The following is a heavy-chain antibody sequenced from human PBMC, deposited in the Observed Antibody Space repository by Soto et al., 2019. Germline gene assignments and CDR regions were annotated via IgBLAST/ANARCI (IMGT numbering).Heavy chain of an antibody. CDR3: AHRRGDRSGLWNSGTFDI. Sequence: QITLKESGPPLVEPTQTLTLTCTFSGFSLSTYGVGVGWIRQPPVMALECLALIYWDDDKRYSPSLKNRLTITKDTSKNQVVLTMTNMDHVDTATYYCAHRRGDRSGLWNSGTFDIWGQGTMVTVSS. J-gene: IGHJ3*02. CDR1: GFSLSTYGVG. D-gene: IGHD3-22*01. V-gene: IGHV2-5*02. CDR2: IYWDDDK.